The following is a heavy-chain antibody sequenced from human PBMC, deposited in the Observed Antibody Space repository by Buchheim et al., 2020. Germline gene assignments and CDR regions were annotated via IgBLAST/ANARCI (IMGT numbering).Heavy chain of an antibody. CDR2: ISNTGSTK. CDR3: ARDQSPYYYVSSGYYQH. J-gene: IGHJ4*02. D-gene: IGHD3-22*01. CDR1: GFTFSDYY. Sequence: VQLVESGGGLVQPGESLRLSCAASGFTFSDYYMSWIRQAPGKGLEWLSYISNTGSTKYYADSVKGRLTISRDNAKNSLYLQMNSLRAEDTAVYYCARDQSPYYYVSSGYYQHWGQGTL. V-gene: IGHV3-11*01.